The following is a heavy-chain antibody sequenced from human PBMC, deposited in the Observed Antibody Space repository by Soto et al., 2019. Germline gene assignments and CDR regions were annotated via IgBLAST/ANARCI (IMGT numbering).Heavy chain of an antibody. Sequence: SETLSLTCTVSGGSISSYYWSWIRQPPGKGLEWIGYIYYSGSTNYNPSLKSRVTISVDTSKNQFSLKLSSVTAADTAVYYCARENYYDSSGYPAYFDYWGQGTLVTVSS. CDR1: GGSISSYY. V-gene: IGHV4-59*01. J-gene: IGHJ4*02. D-gene: IGHD3-22*01. CDR2: IYYSGST. CDR3: ARENYYDSSGYPAYFDY.